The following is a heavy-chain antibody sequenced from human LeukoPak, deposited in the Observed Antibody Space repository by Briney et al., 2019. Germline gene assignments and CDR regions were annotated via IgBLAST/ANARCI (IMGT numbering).Heavy chain of an antibody. CDR2: VSYDGINK. CDR3: ARGYYYDGSGYCDY. CDR1: GFIFSSYA. J-gene: IGHJ4*02. D-gene: IGHD3-22*01. V-gene: IGHV3-30*04. Sequence: GGSLRLSCAASGFIFSSYAMHWVRQAPGKGLEWVAVVSYDGINKNYADSVKGRFTISRDNSKNTLYLQMNSLRTEDTAVSYCARGYYYDGSGYCDYWGQGSLVTVSS.